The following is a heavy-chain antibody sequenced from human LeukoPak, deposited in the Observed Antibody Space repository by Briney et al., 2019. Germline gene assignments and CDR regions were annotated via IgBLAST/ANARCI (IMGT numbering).Heavy chain of an antibody. J-gene: IGHJ5*02. CDR2: INPSGGST. D-gene: IGHD2-2*01. CDR3: ARVDNVVVPAASTDWFDP. V-gene: IGHV1-46*01. CDR1: GYTFTSYY. Sequence: ASVKVSCKASGYTFTSYYMHWVRQAPGQGLEWMGIINPSGGSTSYAQKFQGRVTMTRDTSTSTVYMELSSLRSEDTAVYYCARVDNVVVPAASTDWFDPWGQGTLVTVSS.